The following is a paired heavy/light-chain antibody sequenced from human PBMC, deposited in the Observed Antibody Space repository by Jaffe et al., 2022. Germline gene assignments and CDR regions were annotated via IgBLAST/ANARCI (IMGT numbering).Heavy chain of an antibody. V-gene: IGHV3-23*01. CDR2: ISYNSGAI. CDR3: AKTLPLENRWFDP. CDR1: GFTFSIYS. J-gene: IGHJ5*02. D-gene: IGHD1-1*01. Sequence: EEQLLESGGGLVQPGGSLRLSCAASGFTFSIYSMNWVRQAPGKGLEWLSVISYNSGAIYYADSVKGRFTISRDNSKNTVYLEMNSLRGEDTAIYYCAKTLPLENRWFDPWGQGTLVTVSS.
Light chain of an antibody. Sequence: EIVLTQSPATLSLSPGERATLSCRASQSINNKLAWYQQKPGQGPRLLIYDASNRATGIPARFSGSGSATDFTLIISSLESEDFAVYYCQHRSNWPDVTFGGGTKVEI. CDR1: QSINNK. CDR3: QHRSNWPDVT. CDR2: DAS. V-gene: IGKV3-11*01. J-gene: IGKJ4*01.